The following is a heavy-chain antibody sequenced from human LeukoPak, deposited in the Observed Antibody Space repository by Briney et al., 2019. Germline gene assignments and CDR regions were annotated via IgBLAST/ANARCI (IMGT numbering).Heavy chain of an antibody. CDR1: GGSISSYY. J-gene: IGHJ6*02. CDR3: TRSGLTGMRKYARPDYYYYGMDV. CDR2: INYSGEIT. Sequence: SETLSLTCTVSGGSISSYYWSWLRQSPGKGLEWIGEINYSGEITNYNPSLKSRLTMSVDTSKNQFSLKLSSVTVADTAVYYCTRSGLTGMRKYARPDYYYYGMDVWGQGTAVTVPS. V-gene: IGHV4-34*01. D-gene: IGHD1-14*01.